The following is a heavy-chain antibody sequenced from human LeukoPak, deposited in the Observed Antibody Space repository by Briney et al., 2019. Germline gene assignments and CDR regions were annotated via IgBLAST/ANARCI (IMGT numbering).Heavy chain of an antibody. D-gene: IGHD3-3*01. CDR2: IRQDGGAE. V-gene: IGHV3-7*01. Sequence: GGSLRLSCAASGFTFSSYWMTWVRQAPGKGLEWVADIRQDGGAENYVDSVKGRFTISRDNAKNSLYLQMNSLRAEDTAVYYCARERSNTRYEDYFDYWGQGTLVTVSS. CDR3: ARERSNTRYEDYFDY. J-gene: IGHJ4*02. CDR1: GFTFSSYW.